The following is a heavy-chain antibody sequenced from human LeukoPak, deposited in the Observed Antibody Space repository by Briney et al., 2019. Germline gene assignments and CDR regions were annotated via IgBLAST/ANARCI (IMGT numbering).Heavy chain of an antibody. CDR1: GFTFSSYS. CDR3: ARDRMNYYGSGSSSYGMDV. CDR2: ISSSSSTI. J-gene: IGHJ6*02. Sequence: GGSLRLSCAASGFTFSSYSMNWVRQAPGKGLEWVSYISSSSSTIYYADSVKGRFTISRDNAKNSLYLQMNSLRDEDTAVYYCARDRMNYYGSGSSSYGMDVWGQGTTVTVSS. D-gene: IGHD3-10*01. V-gene: IGHV3-48*02.